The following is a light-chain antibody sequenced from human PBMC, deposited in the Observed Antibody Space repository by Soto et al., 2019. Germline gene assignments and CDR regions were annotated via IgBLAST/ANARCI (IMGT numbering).Light chain of an antibody. V-gene: IGKV3-15*01. CDR1: QSVNNY. Sequence: EIVLTPSPGTLSLSPVERATLSCRASQSVNNYLAWYQQTPGQAPRLLIYGASTRATGIPARFSGSGSGTEFTLTISSLQSEDFAVYYCQQYGNSPITFGQGTRLEIK. CDR2: GAS. CDR3: QQYGNSPIT. J-gene: IGKJ5*01.